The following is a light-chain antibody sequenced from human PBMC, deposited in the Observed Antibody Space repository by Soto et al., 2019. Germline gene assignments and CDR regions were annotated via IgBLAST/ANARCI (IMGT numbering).Light chain of an antibody. V-gene: IGLV1-51*01. J-gene: IGLJ1*01. CDR3: GTWDSSLYV. CDR1: SSNIGYNY. CDR2: DNN. Sequence: QSVLTQPPSVSAAPGQKVTISCSGSSSNIGYNYVSWYQQLPGTAPKLLIYDNNKRPSGIPDRFSGSKSGTSATLGITGLQTGDEADYYCGTWDSSLYVFGTGTKLTVL.